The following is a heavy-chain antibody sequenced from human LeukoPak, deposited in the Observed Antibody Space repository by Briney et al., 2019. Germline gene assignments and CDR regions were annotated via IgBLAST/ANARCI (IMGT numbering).Heavy chain of an antibody. J-gene: IGHJ6*03. Sequence: GESLKISCKGSGYSFTSYWIGWVRQMPGKGLEWMGIIYPGDSDIRYSPSFQGRVTISADKAISTAYLQWSSLKASDTAMYYCARHWPLGSTHYYMDVWGKGTTVTVSS. D-gene: IGHD2-2*01. CDR3: ARHWPLGSTHYYMDV. V-gene: IGHV5-51*01. CDR1: GYSFTSYW. CDR2: IYPGDSDI.